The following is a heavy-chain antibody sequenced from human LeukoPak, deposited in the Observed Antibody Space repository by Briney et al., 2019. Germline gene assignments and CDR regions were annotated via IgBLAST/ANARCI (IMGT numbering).Heavy chain of an antibody. Sequence: ASVKVSCTTSGYTFTNYYIHWVRQAPGQGLEWMGRIDPNTGGTKSAKNFQGRVTMTRDTSISTAYMALSGLRSDDTAVYYCASLYDIVGTTVDYWGQGTLVTVSS. CDR1: GYTFTNYY. D-gene: IGHD1-26*01. CDR2: IDPNTGGT. V-gene: IGHV1-2*06. J-gene: IGHJ4*02. CDR3: ASLYDIVGTTVDY.